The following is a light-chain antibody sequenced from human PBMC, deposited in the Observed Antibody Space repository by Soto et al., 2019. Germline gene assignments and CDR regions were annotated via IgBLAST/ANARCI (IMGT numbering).Light chain of an antibody. V-gene: IGLV1-44*01. CDR2: TTN. CDR1: NSNIGSDI. CDR3: ETWDGGLSGPFV. Sequence: QSVLTQPPSASGTPGQRATISCCGSNSNIGSDIVNCYQLLPGAAPEVLINTTNQRPSGVPERFSGSKSGTAASLAISGLQSEDEANSACETWDGGLSGPFVFGTGTKLTVL. J-gene: IGLJ1*01.